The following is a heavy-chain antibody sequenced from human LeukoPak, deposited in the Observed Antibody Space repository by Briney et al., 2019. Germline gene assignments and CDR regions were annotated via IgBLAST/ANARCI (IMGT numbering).Heavy chain of an antibody. CDR3: ARDLGSGYSSGWYYFDY. CDR1: GFTFSSYE. J-gene: IGHJ4*02. V-gene: IGHV3-48*03. D-gene: IGHD6-19*01. CDR2: ISSSGSTI. Sequence: GGSLRLSCAASGFTFSSYEMNWVRQAPGKGLEWVSYISSSGSTIYYADSVKGRFTISRDNAKNSLYLQMNSLRAEDTAVYYCARDLGSGYSSGWYYFDYWGQGTLVTVSS.